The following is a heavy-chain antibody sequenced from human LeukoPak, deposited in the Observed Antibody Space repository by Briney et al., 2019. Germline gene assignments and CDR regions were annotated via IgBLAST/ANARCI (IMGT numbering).Heavy chain of an antibody. Sequence: GASVKVSCKASGYTFAAYNIHWVRQAPGQGLEWMGRIHPNRGDTNYAQNFEGRVTMTRDTSISTAYMELTRLRSDDTAMYYCARTYYDTLRGSRGDYWGQGTLVTVSS. D-gene: IGHD3-9*01. J-gene: IGHJ4*02. CDR3: ARTYYDTLRGSRGDY. V-gene: IGHV1-2*06. CDR2: IHPNRGDT. CDR1: GYTFAAYN.